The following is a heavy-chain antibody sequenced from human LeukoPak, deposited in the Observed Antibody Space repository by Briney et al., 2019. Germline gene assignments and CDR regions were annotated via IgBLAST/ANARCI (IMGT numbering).Heavy chain of an antibody. CDR2: IIPIFGTA. Sequence: SVEVSCKASGGTFSSYAISWVRQAPGQGLEWMGGIIPIFGTANYAQKFQGRVTITADESTSTAYMELSSLRSEDTAVYYCARVDCSSTSCYDGLGHYYYYGMDVWGQGTTVTVSS. CDR1: GGTFSSYA. CDR3: ARVDCSSTSCYDGLGHYYYYGMDV. J-gene: IGHJ6*02. V-gene: IGHV1-69*01. D-gene: IGHD2-2*01.